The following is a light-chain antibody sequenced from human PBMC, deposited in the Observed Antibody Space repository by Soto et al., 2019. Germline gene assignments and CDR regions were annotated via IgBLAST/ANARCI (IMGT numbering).Light chain of an antibody. J-gene: IGKJ4*01. CDR2: KAC. CDR3: QQYESYPLT. CDR1: QSINSW. V-gene: IGKV1-5*03. Sequence: DIQMSQSTSTMSASVGDRVTITCRASQSINSWLAWYQQKPGKAPKRLIHKACNLESGVPSRFSGSGSGTELTLTISILLPDDFATYYCQQYESYPLTFGGGTKVEIK.